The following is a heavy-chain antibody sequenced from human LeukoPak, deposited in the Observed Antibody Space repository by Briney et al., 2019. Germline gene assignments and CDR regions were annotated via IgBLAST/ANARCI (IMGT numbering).Heavy chain of an antibody. CDR1: GFIFSDHY. CDR3: AREAARHSFDY. Sequence: GGSLRLSCTATGFIFSDHYMSWIRQTPGKGLEWVALISYDGSNKYYADSVKGRFTISRDNSKNTLYLQVNSLRAEDAALYYCAREAARHSFDYWGQGTLVTVSS. D-gene: IGHD6-6*01. CDR2: ISYDGSNK. V-gene: IGHV3-30*03. J-gene: IGHJ4*02.